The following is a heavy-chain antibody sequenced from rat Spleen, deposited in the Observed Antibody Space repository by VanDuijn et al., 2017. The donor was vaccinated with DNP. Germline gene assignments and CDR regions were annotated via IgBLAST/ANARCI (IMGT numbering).Heavy chain of an antibody. CDR2: VASGGNT. V-gene: IGHV2S12*01. Sequence: QVQLKESGPGLVQPSQTLSLTCTVSGFSLTNYAVGWVRQPPGKGLEWIAAVASGGNTYYNSGLKSRLSISRDTSKSQVFLKVNSLQTEDTATYYCARCNIGPHYFYYWGQGVMVTVSS. CDR1: GFSLTNYA. D-gene: IGHD1-5*01. J-gene: IGHJ2*01. CDR3: ARCNIGPHYFYY.